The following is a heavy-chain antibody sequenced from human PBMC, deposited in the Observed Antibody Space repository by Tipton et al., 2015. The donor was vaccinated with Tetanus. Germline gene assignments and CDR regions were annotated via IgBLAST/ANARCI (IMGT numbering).Heavy chain of an antibody. Sequence: SLRLSCAASGFSFSDSYLSWIRQAPGKGLEWVSYISGSGNTIYVADSVKGRLTTSRDNAKNSVYLQMNSLRAEDTAVYYCGTLVRGVLVTRVIEFWGQGTLVTVSS. J-gene: IGHJ4*02. CDR3: GTLVRGVLVTRVIEF. V-gene: IGHV3-11*01. D-gene: IGHD3-10*01. CDR2: ISGSGNTI. CDR1: GFSFSDSY.